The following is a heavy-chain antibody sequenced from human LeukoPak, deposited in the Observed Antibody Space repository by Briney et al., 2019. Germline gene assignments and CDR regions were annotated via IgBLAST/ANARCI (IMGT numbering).Heavy chain of an antibody. D-gene: IGHD3-9*01. CDR3: ARDLHYDISGATGNDY. J-gene: IGHJ4*02. CDR2: IKQDGSEK. V-gene: IGHV3-7*01. CDR1: GFTFSSYW. Sequence: PGGSLRLSCAASGFTFSSYWMGWVRQAPGKGLEWVANIKQDGSEKYYVDSVKGRFTISRDNAKNSLYLQMNSLRAEDTAVYYCARDLHYDISGATGNDYWGQGTLVTVSS.